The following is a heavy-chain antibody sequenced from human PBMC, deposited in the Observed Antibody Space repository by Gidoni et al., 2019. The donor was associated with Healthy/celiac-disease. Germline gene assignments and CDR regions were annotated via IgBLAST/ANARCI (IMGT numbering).Heavy chain of an antibody. V-gene: IGHV4-39*01. CDR1: GGSISSSSYY. J-gene: IGHJ4*02. Sequence: QLQLQESGPGLVKPSETLSLTCTVSGGSISSSSYYWGWIRQPPGKGLEWIGSIYYSGSTYYNPSLKSRVTISVDTSKNQFSLKLSSVTAADTAVYYCARIDVAKGSVDYWGQGTLVTVSS. CDR2: IYYSGST. D-gene: IGHD5-12*01. CDR3: ARIDVAKGSVDY.